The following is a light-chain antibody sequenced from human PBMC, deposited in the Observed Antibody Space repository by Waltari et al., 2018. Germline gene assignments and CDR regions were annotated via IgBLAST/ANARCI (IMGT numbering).Light chain of an antibody. Sequence: QSALTQPASVSGSPGQSVTISCTGTSSDVGGYNFVSLYQQHPGSAPLLMIYDVTHPPSVVSTRFSGSKSGDTASLTISGLQAADEAEYYCSSYSSTNTVVFGGGTQLTV. J-gene: IGLJ3*02. CDR3: SSYSSTNTVV. CDR1: SSDVGGYNF. CDR2: DVT. V-gene: IGLV2-14*03.